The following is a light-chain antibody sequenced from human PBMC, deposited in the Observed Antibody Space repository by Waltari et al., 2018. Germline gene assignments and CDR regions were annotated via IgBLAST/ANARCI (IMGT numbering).Light chain of an antibody. CDR3: QQRSNWPPLLT. Sequence: EIVLTQSPATLSLSPGERATLSCRASQSVSRYLAWYQKKPGKAPRLLIYDTSSRATGIPARFSGSGSETDFTLTIISLEPEASAVYYCQQRSNWPPLLTFGGGTKVEI. CDR1: QSVSRY. V-gene: IGKV3-11*01. J-gene: IGKJ4*01. CDR2: DTS.